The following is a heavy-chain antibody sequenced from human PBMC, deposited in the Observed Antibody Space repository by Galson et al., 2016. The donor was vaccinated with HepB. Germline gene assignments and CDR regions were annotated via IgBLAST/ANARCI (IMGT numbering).Heavy chain of an antibody. CDR1: GFTFNLYA. CDR3: AKFLRFLEWPAMDV. V-gene: IGHV3-23*01. CDR2: ISGSGDST. Sequence: SLRLSCAASGFTFNLYAMSWVRQAPGKGLEWVSSISGSGDSTYYADSVKGRFAISRDNSKNTLYLQMNSLRAEDTAVFYCAKFLRFLEWPAMDVWGQGTTVTVSS. J-gene: IGHJ6*02. D-gene: IGHD3-3*01.